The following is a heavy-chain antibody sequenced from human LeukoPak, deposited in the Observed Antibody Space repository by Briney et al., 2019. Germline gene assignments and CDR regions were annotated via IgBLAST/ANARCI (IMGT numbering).Heavy chain of an antibody. CDR3: ARATYSSSWYYFDY. CDR1: GYTFTSHD. CDR2: MNPNSGNT. Sequence: ASVKVSCKASGYTFTSHDINWVRQATGQGLEWMGWMNPNSGNTGYAQKFQGRVTMTRNTSISTAYMELSSLRSEDTAVYYCARATYSSSWYYFDYWGQGTLVTVSS. V-gene: IGHV1-8*01. J-gene: IGHJ4*02. D-gene: IGHD6-13*01.